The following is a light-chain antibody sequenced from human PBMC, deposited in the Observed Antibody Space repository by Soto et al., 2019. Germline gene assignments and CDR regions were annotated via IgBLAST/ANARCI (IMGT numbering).Light chain of an antibody. Sequence: EIVMTQSPVTLSVSPGERATLSCRASQSVSSKLAWYQQKPGQAPRLLMYDASIRATGIPARFSGSGSGTEFTLTISSLQSEDSTVYYCQQYNNCPLTFGGGTKVEIK. J-gene: IGKJ4*01. V-gene: IGKV3-15*01. CDR1: QSVSSK. CDR2: DAS. CDR3: QQYNNCPLT.